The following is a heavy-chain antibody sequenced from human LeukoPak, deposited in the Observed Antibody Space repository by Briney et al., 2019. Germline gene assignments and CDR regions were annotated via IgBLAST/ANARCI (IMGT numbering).Heavy chain of an antibody. CDR1: GYTFTSYG. V-gene: IGHV1-18*01. CDR3: AIDYYDSSGPLTGDY. D-gene: IGHD3-22*01. J-gene: IGHJ4*02. CDR2: ISAYNGNT. Sequence: ASVKVSCKASGYTFTSYGISWVRQAPGQGLGWMGWISAYNGNTNYAQKLQGRVTMTTDTSTSTVYMELSSLRSEDTAVYYCAIDYYDSSGPLTGDYWGQGTLVTVSS.